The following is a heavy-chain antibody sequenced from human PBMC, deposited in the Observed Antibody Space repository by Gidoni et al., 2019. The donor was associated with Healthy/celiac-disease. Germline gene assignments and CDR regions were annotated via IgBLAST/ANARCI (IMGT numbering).Heavy chain of an antibody. CDR3: ARGRIVATIWWAHWFDP. CDR2: IYYSGST. V-gene: IGHV4-59*01. Sequence: QLQLQESGPGLVKPSETLSLTCYVSGCSISSYYWSWIRQPPGKGLEWIGYIYYSGSTNYNPSLKSRVTISVDTSKNQFSLKRSSVTAADTAVYYCARGRIVATIWWAHWFDPWGQGTLVTVSS. J-gene: IGHJ5*02. D-gene: IGHD5-12*01. CDR1: GCSISSYY.